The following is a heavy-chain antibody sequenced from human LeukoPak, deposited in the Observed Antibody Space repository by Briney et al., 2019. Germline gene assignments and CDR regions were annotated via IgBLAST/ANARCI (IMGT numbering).Heavy chain of an antibody. D-gene: IGHD3-10*01. Sequence: GGSLRLSCAASGFTFSDYSMNWVRQAPGKGLEWVSSMNSDGSHIYQADSLEGRFTISRDNARNSVYLQMNGLRDEDTAVYYCTRGSFGVFDYWGQGILVTVSS. J-gene: IGHJ4*02. CDR2: MNSDGSHI. CDR3: TRGSFGVFDY. CDR1: GFTFSDYS. V-gene: IGHV3-48*02.